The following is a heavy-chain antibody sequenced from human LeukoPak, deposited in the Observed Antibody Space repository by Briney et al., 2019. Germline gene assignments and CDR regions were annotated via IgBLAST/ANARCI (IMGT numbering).Heavy chain of an antibody. Sequence: GGSLRLSCVASGLAFSDYYINWIRQAPGKGLEWISYVTGSGSTTYYVDSVKGRFTISRDNAKKSVFLQMDSLRGDDTAVYYCARGSTYYLLDVWGQGTTVTVS. CDR2: VTGSGSTT. CDR3: ARGSTYYLLDV. D-gene: IGHD2/OR15-2a*01. CDR1: GLAFSDYY. J-gene: IGHJ6*02. V-gene: IGHV3-11*01.